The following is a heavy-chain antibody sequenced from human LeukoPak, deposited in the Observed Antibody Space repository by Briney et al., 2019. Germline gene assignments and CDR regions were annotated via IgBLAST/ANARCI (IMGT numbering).Heavy chain of an antibody. Sequence: SETLSLTCSVSGGSVRSGGYSWSWIRQPPGKGLEWIGYIYHSGSTYYNPSLKSRVTISVDRSKNQFSLRLTSVTAADTAVYYCARVGGRFLEWLPPPYFDYWGQGTLVTVSS. CDR2: IYHSGST. CDR1: GGSVRSGGYS. J-gene: IGHJ4*02. CDR3: ARVGGRFLEWLPPPYFDY. D-gene: IGHD3-3*01. V-gene: IGHV4-30-2*01.